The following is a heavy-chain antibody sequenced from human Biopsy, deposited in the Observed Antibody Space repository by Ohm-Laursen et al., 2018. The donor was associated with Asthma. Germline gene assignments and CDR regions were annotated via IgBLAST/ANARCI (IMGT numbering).Heavy chain of an antibody. CDR1: GFAVSRDY. J-gene: IGHJ4*02. CDR3: ARGDSSNWSHYYFDY. D-gene: IGHD3-22*01. Sequence: SLRLSCAASGFAVSRDYMFWVRQVPGKGLEWVSVIYSGGTSHTADSVRGRFTISRDYSKNTLYLQMHSLRAEDTAVYYCARGDSSNWSHYYFDYWGQGTLATVSS. CDR2: IYSGGTS. V-gene: IGHV3-53*01.